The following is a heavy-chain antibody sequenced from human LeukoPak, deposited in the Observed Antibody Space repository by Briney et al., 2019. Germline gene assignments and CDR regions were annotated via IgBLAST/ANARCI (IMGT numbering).Heavy chain of an antibody. J-gene: IGHJ4*02. V-gene: IGHV1-46*01. CDR2: INPSGGST. CDR1: GYTFTSYY. D-gene: IGHD2-2*01. CDR3: ARAMAPHFVVVPAAMVN. Sequence: GASVKVSCKASGYTFTSYYMHWVRQAPGQGLEWMGIINPSGGSTSYAQKFQGRVTMTRDTSTSTVYMELSSLRSEDTAVYYCARAMAPHFVVVPAAMVNWGQGTLVTVSS.